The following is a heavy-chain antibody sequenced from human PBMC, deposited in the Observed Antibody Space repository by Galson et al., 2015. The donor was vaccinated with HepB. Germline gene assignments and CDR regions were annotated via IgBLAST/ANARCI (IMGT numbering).Heavy chain of an antibody. D-gene: IGHD3-10*01. CDR1: GFTFSSYG. CDR2: ISYDGSNK. V-gene: IGHV3-30*18. CDR3: AKGITYYYGSGNGMDV. Sequence: SLRLSCAASGFTFSSYGMHWVRQAPGKGLEWVAVISYDGSNKYYADSVKGRFTISRDNSKNTLYLQMNSLRAEDTAVYYCAKGITYYYGSGNGMDVWGQGTTVTVSS. J-gene: IGHJ6*02.